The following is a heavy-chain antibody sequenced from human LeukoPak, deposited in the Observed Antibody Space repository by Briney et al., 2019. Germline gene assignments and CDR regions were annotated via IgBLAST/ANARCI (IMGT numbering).Heavy chain of an antibody. Sequence: SSETLSLTCTVSGGSISSGDYYWSWIRQPPGKGLEWIGYIYYSGSTNYNPSLKSRVTISVDTSKNQFSLKLSSVTAADTAVYYCARRGVDSSGYYPFDYWGQGTLVTVSS. J-gene: IGHJ4*02. D-gene: IGHD3-22*01. V-gene: IGHV4-30-4*01. CDR1: GGSISSGDYY. CDR2: IYYSGST. CDR3: ARRGVDSSGYYPFDY.